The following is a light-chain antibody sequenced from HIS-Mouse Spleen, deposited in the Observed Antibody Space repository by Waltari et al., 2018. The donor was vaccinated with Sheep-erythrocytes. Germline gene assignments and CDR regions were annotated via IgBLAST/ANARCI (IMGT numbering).Light chain of an antibody. CDR1: SSDVGGYNY. CDR3: CSYAGSYTYV. V-gene: IGLV2-11*01. J-gene: IGLJ1*01. Sequence: QSALTQPPSASGSPGQSVTISCTGTSSDVGGYNYVPWYQQHPGKAPKLMLYDVSKRPSGVPDRFSGSKSGNTASPTISGLQSEDEAAYYCCSYAGSYTYVFGTGTKVTVL. CDR2: DVS.